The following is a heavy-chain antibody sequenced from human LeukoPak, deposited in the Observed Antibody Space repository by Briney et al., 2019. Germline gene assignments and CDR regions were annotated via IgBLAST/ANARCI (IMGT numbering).Heavy chain of an antibody. J-gene: IGHJ3*02. Sequence: SETLSLTCTVSGGSISSSSYYWGWIRQPPGKGLEWIGSIYYSGSTYYNPSLKSRVTISVDTSKNQFSLKLSSVTAADTAVYYCARDSSSWYNAFDIWAKGQWSPSLQ. CDR3: ARDSSSWYNAFDI. CDR1: GGSISSSSYY. V-gene: IGHV4-39*07. CDR2: IYYSGST. D-gene: IGHD6-13*01.